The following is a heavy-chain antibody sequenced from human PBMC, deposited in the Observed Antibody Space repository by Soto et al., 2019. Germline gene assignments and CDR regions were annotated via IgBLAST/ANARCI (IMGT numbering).Heavy chain of an antibody. CDR1: DDFISSYY. CDR3: ARADYEVLTGSYAMDV. CDR2: VSTSGAT. J-gene: IGHJ6*02. Sequence: SETLSLTCTVSDDFISSYYWNWIRQPAGKGLEWIGRVSTSGATNYNPSLEGRVTMSVDTSKKQFSLQLTSVTAADTAVYFCARADYEVLTGSYAMDVWGQGTTVTVSS. D-gene: IGHD3-9*01. V-gene: IGHV4-4*07.